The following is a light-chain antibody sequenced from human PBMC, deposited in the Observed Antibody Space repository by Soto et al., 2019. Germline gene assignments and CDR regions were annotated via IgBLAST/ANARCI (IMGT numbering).Light chain of an antibody. CDR1: QSVDIR. V-gene: IGKV3-11*01. Sequence: EVVLTQSPDTLSLFPGQRATLSCRASQSVDIRVAWYQHRPGQPPRLLIYDASTRASGIPARFSGSGAGTDFTLPIHRLEPDDFAVYYCHHRKAWPAMFGQGTKVEV. J-gene: IGKJ1*01. CDR3: HHRKAWPAM. CDR2: DAS.